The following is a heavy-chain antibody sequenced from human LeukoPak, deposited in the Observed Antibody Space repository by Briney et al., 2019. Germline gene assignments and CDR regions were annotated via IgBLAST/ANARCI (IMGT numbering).Heavy chain of an antibody. D-gene: IGHD3-22*01. CDR2: INHSGST. Sequence: PSETLSLTCAVYGGSFSGYYWSWIRQPPGKGLEWIGEINHSGSTNYNPSLKSRVTISVDTSKNQFSLKLSSVTAADTAVYYCARGLRSKYYYDSSGQNGAFDIWGQGTMVTVSS. CDR1: GGSFSGYY. CDR3: ARGLRSKYYYDSSGQNGAFDI. J-gene: IGHJ3*02. V-gene: IGHV4-34*01.